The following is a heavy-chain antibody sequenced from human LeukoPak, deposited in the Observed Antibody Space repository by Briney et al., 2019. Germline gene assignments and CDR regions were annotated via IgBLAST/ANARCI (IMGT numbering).Heavy chain of an antibody. J-gene: IGHJ4*02. CDR3: AKDGSALWTIARPYYFDY. CDR2: IYSDGST. CDR1: GFTVSNNY. V-gene: IGHV3-53*01. D-gene: IGHD5-24*01. Sequence: GGSLRLSCAASGFTVSNNYMTWVRQAPGKGLEWLSVIYSDGSTYYADSVKGRFTISRDNSKNTLYVQMNSLRAEDTAIYYCAKDGSALWTIARPYYFDYWGQGTLVTVSS.